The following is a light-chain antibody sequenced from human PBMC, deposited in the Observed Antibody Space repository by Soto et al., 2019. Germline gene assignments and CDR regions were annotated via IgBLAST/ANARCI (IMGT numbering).Light chain of an antibody. V-gene: IGLV1-40*01. CDR1: SSNIGADYD. CDR2: ANT. CDR3: QSYDSSLSGSV. Sequence: QSALTQPPSVSGAPGQRVTISCTGSSSNIGADYDVHWYQQHPGAAPKLLIRANTHRPSGVPDRFSASKSGTSASLAITGLQADDEADYYCQSYDSSLSGSVFGGGTKLTVL. J-gene: IGLJ3*02.